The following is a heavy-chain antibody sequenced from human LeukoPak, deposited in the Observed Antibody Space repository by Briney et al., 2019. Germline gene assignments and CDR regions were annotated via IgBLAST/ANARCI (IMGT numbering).Heavy chain of an antibody. V-gene: IGHV3-23*01. D-gene: IGHD3-22*01. J-gene: IGHJ4*02. CDR1: GFSSSTYV. Sequence: GGSLRLSCAASGFSSSTYVMSWVRQAPGKGLEWVSSISGSGGGTFYADFVKGRFTISRDNSKNTLYLQMNSLRAEDTAVYYGAKSAFITAWYLGYWGQGTLVTVSS. CDR2: ISGSGGGT. CDR3: AKSAFITAWYLGY.